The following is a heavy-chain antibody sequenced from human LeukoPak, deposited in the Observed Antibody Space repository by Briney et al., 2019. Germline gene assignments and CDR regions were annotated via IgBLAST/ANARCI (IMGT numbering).Heavy chain of an antibody. V-gene: IGHV5-51*01. CDR2: FYPADSDT. CDR3: ARLPQNYYSRGMDV. J-gene: IGHJ6*02. Sequence: GQSLKISCQGSGYDFTTYWIGWVREMPGKGLEWMGSFYPADSDTKYSPSFQGQVTILADKSISSAYLQWSSLKASDTAMYYCARLPQNYYSRGMDVWGQGTTVTV. D-gene: IGHD2-21*02. CDR1: GYDFTTYW.